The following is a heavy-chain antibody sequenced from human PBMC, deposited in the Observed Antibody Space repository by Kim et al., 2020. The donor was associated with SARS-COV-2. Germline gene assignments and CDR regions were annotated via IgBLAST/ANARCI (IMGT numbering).Heavy chain of an antibody. CDR1: GGSFSGYY. CDR2: ITPSGST. V-gene: IGHV4-34*01. CDR3: ASTSGDWRFFDY. J-gene: IGHJ4*02. D-gene: IGHD2-21*01. Sequence: SETLSLTCAVYGGSFSGYYWTWIRQSPGMGLEWIGEITPSGSTNYNPSLKSRVAISIDTSKNQFSLVLRSVTVADRAGYYCASTSGDWRFFDYWGQGT.